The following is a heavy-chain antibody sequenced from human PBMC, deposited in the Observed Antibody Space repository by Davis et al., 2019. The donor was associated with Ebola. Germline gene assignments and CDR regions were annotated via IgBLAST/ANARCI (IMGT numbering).Heavy chain of an antibody. CDR2: INHSGST. CDR1: GGSFSGYY. V-gene: IGHV4-34*01. CDR3: ARDGRFLEWLLSGNWFDP. Sequence: SQTLSLTCAVYGGSFSGYYWSWIRQPPGKGLEWIGEINHSGSTNYNPSLKSRVTISVDTSKNQFSLKLSSVTAADTAVYYCARDGRFLEWLLSGNWFDPWGQGTLVTVSS. D-gene: IGHD3-3*01. J-gene: IGHJ5*02.